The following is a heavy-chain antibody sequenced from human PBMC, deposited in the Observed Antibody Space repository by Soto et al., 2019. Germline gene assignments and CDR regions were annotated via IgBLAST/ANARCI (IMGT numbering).Heavy chain of an antibody. Sequence: GGSLRLSCAASGFTFSSYAMGWVHQAPGKGLELVSTISAGGGRTYYAGSVKGRFTISRDNSKNTLYLQMNSLRAEDTAVYYCTKGYYYDTCGYFDSWGQGTLVTVSS. CDR2: ISAGGGRT. CDR1: GFTFSSYA. V-gene: IGHV3-23*01. J-gene: IGHJ4*02. D-gene: IGHD3-22*01. CDR3: TKGYYYDTCGYFDS.